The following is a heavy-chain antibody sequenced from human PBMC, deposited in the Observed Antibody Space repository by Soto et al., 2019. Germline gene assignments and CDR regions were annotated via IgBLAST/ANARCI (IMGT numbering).Heavy chain of an antibody. J-gene: IGHJ5*02. Sequence: QVQLVQSGAEVKKPGSSVKVSCKASGGTFSSYAISWVRQAPGQGLEWMGWIIPIFGTANYAQKFQGRVTITADESTSTAYMELSSLRSEDTAVYYCAREQLTRQYCSGGSCYSPHNWFDPWGQGTLVTVSS. D-gene: IGHD2-15*01. CDR1: GGTFSSYA. V-gene: IGHV1-69*01. CDR2: IIPIFGTA. CDR3: AREQLTRQYCSGGSCYSPHNWFDP.